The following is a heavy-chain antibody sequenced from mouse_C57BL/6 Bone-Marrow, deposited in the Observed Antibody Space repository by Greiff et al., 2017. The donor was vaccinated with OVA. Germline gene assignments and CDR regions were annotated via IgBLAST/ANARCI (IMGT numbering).Heavy chain of an antibody. CDR1: GYTFTSYW. V-gene: IGHV1-64*01. J-gene: IGHJ4*01. D-gene: IGHD1-1*02. CDR3: AREEFLHYFDY. CDR2: IHPNSGST. Sequence: QVQLQQPGAELVKPGASVKLSCKASGYTFTSYWMHWVKQRPGQGLEWIGMIHPNSGSTNYNEKFKSKATLTVDKSSSTAYMQLSSLTSEDSAVYYCAREEFLHYFDYWGQGTSVTVSS.